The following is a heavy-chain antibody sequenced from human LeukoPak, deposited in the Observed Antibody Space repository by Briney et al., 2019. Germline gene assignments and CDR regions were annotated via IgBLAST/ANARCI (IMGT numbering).Heavy chain of an antibody. V-gene: IGHV4-61*02. CDR3: ARARIAAAGSELDY. J-gene: IGHJ4*02. CDR1: GGSISSGSYY. CDR2: VYTSGST. D-gene: IGHD6-13*01. Sequence: SETLSLTCTVSGGSISSGSYYWSWIRQPAGKGLEWIGRVYTSGSTNYNPSLKSRVTISVDTSKNQFSLQVTSVTAADTALYYCARARIAAAGSELDYWGQGTLVTVSS.